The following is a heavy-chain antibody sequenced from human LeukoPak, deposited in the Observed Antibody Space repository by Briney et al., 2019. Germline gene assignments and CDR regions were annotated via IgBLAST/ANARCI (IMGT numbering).Heavy chain of an antibody. V-gene: IGHV4-4*02. Sequence: SGTLSLTCAVSGGSISSSNWWSWIRQPPGKGLEWIGYIYYSGSANYNPSLKSRVTITVDTSKNQFSLKLSSVTAADTAVYYCARGKDGSSLPFDSWGQGTLVTVSS. D-gene: IGHD5/OR15-5a*01. J-gene: IGHJ4*02. CDR1: GGSISSSNW. CDR2: IYYSGSA. CDR3: ARGKDGSSLPFDS.